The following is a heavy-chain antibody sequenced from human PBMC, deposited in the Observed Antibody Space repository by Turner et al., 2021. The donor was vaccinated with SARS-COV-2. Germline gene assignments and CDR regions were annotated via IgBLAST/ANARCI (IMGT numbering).Heavy chain of an antibody. CDR2: IHYIGTT. D-gene: IGHD1-26*01. CDR1: GGSVSSSDHY. CDR3: ARRGRASRFSFDY. V-gene: IGHV4-39*01. J-gene: IGHJ4*02. Sequence: QLQLQESGPGLVQPSETLSLTCTVSGGSVSSSDHYWDWIRQPPGKGLDWIGSIHYIGTTYYNPSLKSRVTISVDTSKNQFSLNLTSVTAADTAVYFCARRGRASRFSFDYWGQGRLLTVSS.